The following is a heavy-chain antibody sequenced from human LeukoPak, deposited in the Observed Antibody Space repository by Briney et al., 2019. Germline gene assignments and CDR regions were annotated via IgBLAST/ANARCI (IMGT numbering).Heavy chain of an antibody. V-gene: IGHV1-24*01. J-gene: IGHJ4*02. D-gene: IGHD3-3*01. CDR3: ATYKSDDFSKYYFDY. CDR1: GYTVTELS. CDR2: FDPEDGEI. Sequence: GASVKVSCKVSGYTVTELSMHWVRQAPGKGLEWMGGFDPEDGEIIYAQKFQGRVTMTEDTSTDTAYMELSSLRSEDTAVYYCATYKSDDFSKYYFDYWGQGTLVTASS.